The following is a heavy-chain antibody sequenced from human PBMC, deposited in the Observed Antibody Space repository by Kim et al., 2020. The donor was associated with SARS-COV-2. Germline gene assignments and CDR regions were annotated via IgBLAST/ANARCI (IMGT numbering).Heavy chain of an antibody. V-gene: IGHV4-59*01. J-gene: IGHJ6*02. D-gene: IGHD2-2*02. Sequence: TNSHPSLESRLTISRDTSKNQFSLRLGSVTAADTAVYYCARDRDLYNGMDVWGQGTTVTVSS. CDR2: T. CDR3: ARDRDLYNGMDV.